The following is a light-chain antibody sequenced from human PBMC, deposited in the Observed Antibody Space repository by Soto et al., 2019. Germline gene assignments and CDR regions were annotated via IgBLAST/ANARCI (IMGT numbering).Light chain of an antibody. CDR3: QKYNSAPWT. J-gene: IGKJ1*01. CDR1: QGISNY. Sequence: DIQMTQSPSSLSASVGDRVTITCRASQGISNYLAWYQQKPGKVPKLLIYAASTLQSGVPSRFSGSGSGTEFTLTISSLQQEDVATYYCQKYNSAPWTFGQGTHVEIK. V-gene: IGKV1-27*01. CDR2: AAS.